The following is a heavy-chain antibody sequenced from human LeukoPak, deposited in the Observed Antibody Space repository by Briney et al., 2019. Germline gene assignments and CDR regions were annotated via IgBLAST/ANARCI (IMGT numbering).Heavy chain of an antibody. D-gene: IGHD6-13*01. Sequence: PVESLRLSCTTSGFIFSNYGMHWVRQAPGKGLEWVALIRNDIPKDGINKYYADSVRGRFTISRDNSKNTVYLQMNSLRVADTAMYYCAKGDSNWGQGTLVTVSS. CDR3: AKGDSN. CDR2: IRNDIPKDGINK. J-gene: IGHJ4*02. V-gene: IGHV3-30*02. CDR1: GFIFSNYG.